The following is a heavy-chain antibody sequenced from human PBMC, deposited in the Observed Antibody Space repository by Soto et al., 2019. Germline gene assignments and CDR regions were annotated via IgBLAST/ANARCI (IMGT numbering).Heavy chain of an antibody. V-gene: IGHV3-74*01. CDR2: IVGDGTTT. Sequence: GGSLRLSCAASGFTFNDYWMHWVRQVPGKGLECVSRIVGDGTTTHYADSVKGRFTISRDNAKNTLYLQMNSLRAEDSAVYLCARRIAVAGTYDHWGQGTLVTVYS. D-gene: IGHD6-19*01. J-gene: IGHJ4*02. CDR3: ARRIAVAGTYDH. CDR1: GFTFNDYW.